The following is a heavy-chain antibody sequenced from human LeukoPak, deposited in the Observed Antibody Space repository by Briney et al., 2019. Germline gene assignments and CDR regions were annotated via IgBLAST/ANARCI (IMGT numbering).Heavy chain of an antibody. J-gene: IGHJ6*03. Sequence: SVKVSCKASGYTFTSYAISWVRQAPGQGLEWMGGIIPIFGTANYAQKFQGRVTITADKSTSTAYMELSSLRSEDTAVYYCARDLNPSSDHGSSLVSYYYYMDVWGKGTTVTVSS. CDR3: ARDLNPSSDHGSSLVSYYYYMDV. V-gene: IGHV1-69*06. CDR1: GYTFTSYA. D-gene: IGHD6-13*01. CDR2: IIPIFGTA.